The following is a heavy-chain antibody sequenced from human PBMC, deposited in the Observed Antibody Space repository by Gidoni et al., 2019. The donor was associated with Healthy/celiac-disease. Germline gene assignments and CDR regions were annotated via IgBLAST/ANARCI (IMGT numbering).Heavy chain of an antibody. V-gene: IGHV1-3*01. CDR1: GYTFTSYA. CDR3: ARGKGQQLARGVGYFDL. CDR2: INAGNGNT. J-gene: IGHJ2*01. D-gene: IGHD6-6*01. Sequence: QVQLVQSGAEVKKPGASVKVSCKASGYTFTSYAMHWVRQAPGQRLEWMGWINAGNGNTKYSQKFQGRVTITRDTSASTAYMELSSLRSEDTAVYYCARGKGQQLARGVGYFDLWGRGTLVTVSS.